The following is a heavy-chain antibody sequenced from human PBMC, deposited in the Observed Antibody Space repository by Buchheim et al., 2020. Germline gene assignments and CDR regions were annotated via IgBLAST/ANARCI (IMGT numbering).Heavy chain of an antibody. Sequence: EVQLVESGGGLVQPGGSLRLSCAASGFTFSSYWMSWVRQAPGKGLEWVANIKQDGSEKYYVDSVKGRFTISRDNAKNSLYLLMNSLRAEDTAVYYCARGEEGPVEMATLFDYWGQGTL. J-gene: IGHJ4*02. D-gene: IGHD5-24*01. V-gene: IGHV3-7*03. CDR3: ARGEEGPVEMATLFDY. CDR1: GFTFSSYW. CDR2: IKQDGSEK.